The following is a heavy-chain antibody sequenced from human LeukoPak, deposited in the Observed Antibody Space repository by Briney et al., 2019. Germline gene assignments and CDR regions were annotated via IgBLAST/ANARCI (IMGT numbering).Heavy chain of an antibody. Sequence: SETLSLTCTVSGDSISRYYWSWIRQPPGKGLEWIGYIYYSENTNYNPSLKSRVTISVDTSMNQLSLKLTSVTPADTAVYYCARDYCSGGACYPGYWAQGTLVTVSS. CDR3: ARDYCSGGACYPGY. CDR1: GDSISRYY. J-gene: IGHJ4*02. D-gene: IGHD2-15*01. V-gene: IGHV4-59*01. CDR2: IYYSENT.